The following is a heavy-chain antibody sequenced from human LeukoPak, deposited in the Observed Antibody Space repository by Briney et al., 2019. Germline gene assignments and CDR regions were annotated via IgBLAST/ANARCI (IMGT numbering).Heavy chain of an antibody. CDR1: GGSISSYY. Sequence: SETLSLTCTVSGGSISSYYWSWIRQPPGKGLEWIGYIYYSGNTNYNPSLKSRVTISVDTSKNQFSLKLNSVTAADTAVYYCAREVYSSGSYGMDVWGQGTLVTVSS. V-gene: IGHV4-59*01. CDR3: AREVYSSGSYGMDV. J-gene: IGHJ6*02. CDR2: IYYSGNT. D-gene: IGHD5-18*01.